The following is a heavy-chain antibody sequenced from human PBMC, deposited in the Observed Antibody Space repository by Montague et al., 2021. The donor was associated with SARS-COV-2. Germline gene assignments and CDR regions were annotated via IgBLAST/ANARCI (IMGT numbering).Heavy chain of an antibody. J-gene: IGHJ5*02. CDR1: GDSISSYY. Sequence: SETLSLTCTVSGDSISSYYWNWIRQPPGKGLEWIGYIYNSGTTNYNPSVKSRVTISVDTSKNQFSLKLNPVTAADTAVYYCARGGGYCSGGSCYYCFDPWGQGTLATVSS. CDR3: ARGGGYCSGGSCYYCFDP. CDR2: IYNSGTT. V-gene: IGHV4-59*01. D-gene: IGHD2-15*01.